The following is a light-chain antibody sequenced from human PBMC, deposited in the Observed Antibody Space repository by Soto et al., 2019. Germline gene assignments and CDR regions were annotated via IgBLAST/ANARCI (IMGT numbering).Light chain of an antibody. Sequence: QSVLTQPASVSGSPGQSITISCTGTKNDIGDYNYVSRYQQHPGKVPKLMIYEVSNRPSGVSNRFSGSKSGNTASLTISGLQPEDEADYYCSSYTVTNTWVFGGGTKLTVL. J-gene: IGLJ3*02. V-gene: IGLV2-14*01. CDR1: KNDIGDYNY. CDR3: SSYTVTNTWV. CDR2: EVS.